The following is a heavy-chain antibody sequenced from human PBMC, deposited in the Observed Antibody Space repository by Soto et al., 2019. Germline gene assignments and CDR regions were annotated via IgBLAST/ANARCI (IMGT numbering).Heavy chain of an antibody. CDR1: GFTFSSYA. V-gene: IGHV3-23*01. CDR2: ISGSGGST. D-gene: IGHD6-19*01. J-gene: IGHJ4*02. CDR3: AKDPPRIAVAGNNYFAY. Sequence: GGSLRLSCAASGFTFSSYAMSWVRQAPGKGLEWVSAISGSGGSTYYADSVKGRFTISRDNYKNTLYLQMNSLRAEDTAVYYCAKDPPRIAVAGNNYFAYWGKGTRVTV.